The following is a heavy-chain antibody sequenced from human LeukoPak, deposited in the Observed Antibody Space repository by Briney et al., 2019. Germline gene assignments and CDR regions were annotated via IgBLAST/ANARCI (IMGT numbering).Heavy chain of an antibody. Sequence: SETLSLTCTVSGGSISSGGYYWSWIRQHPGKGLEWIGYIYYSGSTYYNPSLKSRVTISVDTSKNQFSLKLSSVTAADTAVYYCARERNTGVMDYWGQGTLVTVAS. V-gene: IGHV4-31*03. D-gene: IGHD3-16*01. CDR2: IYYSGST. J-gene: IGHJ4*02. CDR3: ARERNTGVMDY. CDR1: GGSISSGGYY.